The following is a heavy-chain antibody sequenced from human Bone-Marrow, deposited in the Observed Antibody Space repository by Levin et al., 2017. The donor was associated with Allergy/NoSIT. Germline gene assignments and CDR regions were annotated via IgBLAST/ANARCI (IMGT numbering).Heavy chain of an antibody. CDR2: IWYDGSNK. V-gene: IGHV3-33*01. CDR3: ARGRYCTSTRCSSYLDR. J-gene: IGHJ4*02. CDR1: GFGFSSYG. D-gene: IGHD2-2*01. Sequence: TGGSLRLSCAASGFGFSSYGMHWVRQAPGKGLEWVAVIWYDGSNKDYEDSVKGRFTISRDNFKNTLYLQMNSLRVEDTAVYYCARGRYCTSTRCSSYLDRWGQGILVTVSS.